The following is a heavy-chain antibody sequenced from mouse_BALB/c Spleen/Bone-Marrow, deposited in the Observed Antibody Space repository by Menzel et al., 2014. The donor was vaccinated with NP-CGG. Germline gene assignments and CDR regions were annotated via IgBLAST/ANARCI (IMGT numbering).Heavy chain of an antibody. CDR2: VSSYYGDA. D-gene: IGHD2-14*01. V-gene: IGHV1-67*01. CDR1: GYTFTDYA. Sequence: VKLMESGAELVRPGVSVKISCKGSGYTFTDYAVHWVKQSHTKSLEWIGLVSSYYGDATYNQKLKGKATMTVDKSSSTAFLELARLTSEDSAIYYCARSGKVRNAMDYWGQGTSVTVSS. J-gene: IGHJ4*01. CDR3: ARSGKVRNAMDY.